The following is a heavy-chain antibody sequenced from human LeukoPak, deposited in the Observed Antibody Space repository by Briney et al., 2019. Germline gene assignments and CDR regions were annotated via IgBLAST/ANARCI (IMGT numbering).Heavy chain of an antibody. V-gene: IGHV1-69*02. D-gene: IGHD3-22*01. CDR2: IIPILGIA. CDR1: GGTFSSYT. J-gene: IGHJ4*02. CDR3: ARGGHEELYYYDSSGYYERPFDY. Sequence: ASVKVSCKASGGTFSSYTISWVRQAPGQGLEWMGRIIPILGIANYAQKFQGRVTITADKSTSTAYMELSSLRSEDTAVYYCARGGHEELYYYDSSGYYERPFDYWGQGTLVTVSS.